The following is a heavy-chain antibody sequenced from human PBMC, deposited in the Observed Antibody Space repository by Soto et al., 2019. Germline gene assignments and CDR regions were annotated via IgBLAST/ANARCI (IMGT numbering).Heavy chain of an antibody. CDR3: ARGHDYGGNFEAFDI. D-gene: IGHD3-16*01. J-gene: IGHJ3*02. Sequence: QVQLVQSGAEVKKPGSSVKVSCKASGGTFSTSSINWVRQAPGQRPEWMGNILPIFGTADYAQKFQDRVTITADKSTNTAYMELRSLLSEVAAGYYCARGHDYGGNFEAFDIWGQGTVVTVSS. V-gene: IGHV1-69*14. CDR1: GGTFSTSS. CDR2: ILPIFGTA.